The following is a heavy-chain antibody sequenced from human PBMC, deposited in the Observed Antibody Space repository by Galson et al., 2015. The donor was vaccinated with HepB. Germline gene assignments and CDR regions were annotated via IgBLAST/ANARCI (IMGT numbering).Heavy chain of an antibody. D-gene: IGHD3-10*01. CDR1: GFIFSDYV. Sequence: SLRLSCAASGFIFSDYVFHWVRQAPGKGLEWLTVISYDGTNTYYADSVKGRFTISRDNPNNTLYLQMDSMTPDDTATYYCARETGSGRGRGDYWGQGTLVTVSS. CDR2: ISYDGTNT. J-gene: IGHJ4*02. CDR3: ARETGSGRGRGDY. V-gene: IGHV3-30*04.